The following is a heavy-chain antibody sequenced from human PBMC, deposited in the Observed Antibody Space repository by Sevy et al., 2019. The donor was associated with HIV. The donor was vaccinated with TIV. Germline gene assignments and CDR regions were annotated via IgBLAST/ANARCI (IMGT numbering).Heavy chain of an antibody. Sequence: GGSLRLSCAASGFIFSDYYMSWIRQAPGKGLEWVSYISSSGSTIYYADSVKGRFTISRDNAKNSLYLQMNSLRAEDTAVYYCARDQGGSYEFYYYGMDVWGQGTTVTVSS. D-gene: IGHD1-26*01. CDR2: ISSSGSTI. CDR1: GFIFSDYY. J-gene: IGHJ6*02. V-gene: IGHV3-11*01. CDR3: ARDQGGSYEFYYYGMDV.